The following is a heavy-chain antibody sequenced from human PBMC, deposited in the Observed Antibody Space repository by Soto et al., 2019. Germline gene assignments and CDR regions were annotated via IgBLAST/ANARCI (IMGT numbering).Heavy chain of an antibody. D-gene: IGHD5-12*01. CDR2: IYYSGST. CDR1: GGSISSYY. V-gene: IGHV4-59*01. J-gene: IGHJ6*02. Sequence: QVQLQESGPGLVKPSETLSLTCTVSGGSISSYYWSWIRQPPGKGLEWIGYIYYSGSTNYNPSLKSRVTISVDTSKNQFSLKLSSVTAADTAVYYCASLRGYSGYDWSPMDVWGQGTTVTVSS. CDR3: ASLRGYSGYDWSPMDV.